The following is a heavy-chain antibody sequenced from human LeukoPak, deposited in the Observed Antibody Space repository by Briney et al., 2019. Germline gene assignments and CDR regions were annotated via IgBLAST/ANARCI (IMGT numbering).Heavy chain of an antibody. D-gene: IGHD6-13*01. CDR3: AKDTRDREAAASRGYYFDC. J-gene: IGHJ4*02. CDR2: INDNGGRT. Sequence: GGSLRLSCAASGYTFSSYAMNWARQAPGKGLEWVSGINDNGGRTYYADSVKGRFTISRDNSKNTLYLQMNSLRAEDTALYYCAKDTRDREAAASRGYYFDCWGQGTLVSVSS. CDR1: GYTFSSYA. V-gene: IGHV3-23*01.